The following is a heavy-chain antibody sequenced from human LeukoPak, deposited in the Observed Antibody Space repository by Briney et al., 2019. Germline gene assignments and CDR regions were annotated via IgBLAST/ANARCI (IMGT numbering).Heavy chain of an antibody. CDR1: GFTFSDHY. Sequence: GGSLRLSCAASGFTFSDHYMDWVRQAPGKGLEWVGRTRDRANGYTTEYAASVKGRFTISRDDSKNSLYLQMNSLRAEDTAVYYCASNGIAVAGTQPYNWFDPWGQGTLVTVSS. D-gene: IGHD6-19*01. J-gene: IGHJ5*02. V-gene: IGHV3-72*01. CDR3: ASNGIAVAGTQPYNWFDP. CDR2: TRDRANGYTT.